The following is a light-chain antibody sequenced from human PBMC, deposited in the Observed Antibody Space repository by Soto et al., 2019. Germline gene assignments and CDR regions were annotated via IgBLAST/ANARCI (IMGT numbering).Light chain of an antibody. CDR2: GAS. Sequence: EIVMTQSPATLSVSPGERATLSCRASQSVSSNLAWYQQKPGQAPRLLIYGASTRATGIPARFSGSGSATEFTLTISSRQSEDFAVYYCQQYNNWPKTFGQGTKVEIK. V-gene: IGKV3-15*01. CDR3: QQYNNWPKT. J-gene: IGKJ1*01. CDR1: QSVSSN.